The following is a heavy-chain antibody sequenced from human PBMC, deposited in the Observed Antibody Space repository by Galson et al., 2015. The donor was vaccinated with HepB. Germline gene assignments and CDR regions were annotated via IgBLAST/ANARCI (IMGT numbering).Heavy chain of an antibody. D-gene: IGHD5-12*01. Sequence: SVKVSCKASGYTFTGYYMHWVRQAPGQGLEWMGWINPNSGGTNYAQKFQGRVTMTRDTSISTAYMELSRLRSDDTAVYYCARDRGYSGYDEKAFDIWGQGTMVTVSS. J-gene: IGHJ3*02. CDR3: ARDRGYSGYDEKAFDI. CDR2: INPNSGGT. V-gene: IGHV1-2*02. CDR1: GYTFTGYY.